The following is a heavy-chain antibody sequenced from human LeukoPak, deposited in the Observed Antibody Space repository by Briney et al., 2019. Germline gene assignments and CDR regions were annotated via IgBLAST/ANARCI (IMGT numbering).Heavy chain of an antibody. CDR3: ARAQGTAMVT. CDR2: IYYSGST. CDR1: GGSISSHY. D-gene: IGHD5-18*01. J-gene: IGHJ5*02. V-gene: IGHV4-59*11. Sequence: SETLSLTCTVSGGSISSHYWSWIRQPPGKGLEWIGYIYYSGSTNYNPSLKSRVTISVDASKNQFSLKLSSVTAADTAVYYCARAQGTAMVTWGQGTLVTVSS.